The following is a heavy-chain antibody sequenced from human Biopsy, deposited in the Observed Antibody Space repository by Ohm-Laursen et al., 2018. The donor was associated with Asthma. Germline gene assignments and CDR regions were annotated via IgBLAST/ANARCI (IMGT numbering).Heavy chain of an antibody. V-gene: IGHV1-2*06. Sequence: GASVKVSCKASGYTFTGYYMHWVRQAPGQGLEWMGRINPNTGRTNYAQKFQGRVTISADIFTKTAYLEVSSLRSDDTAVYYCASPSSSREILYYYYNMDIWGQGTTVTV. J-gene: IGHJ6*02. D-gene: IGHD6-13*01. CDR1: GYTFTGYY. CDR3: ASPSSSREILYYYYNMDI. CDR2: INPNTGRT.